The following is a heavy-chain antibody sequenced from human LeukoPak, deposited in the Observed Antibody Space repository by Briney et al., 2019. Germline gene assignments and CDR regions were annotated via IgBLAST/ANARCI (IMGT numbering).Heavy chain of an antibody. CDR1: GFTFSSHA. CDR3: AKDSGGTLTWFDP. V-gene: IGHV3-23*01. CDR2: IDSSGGST. J-gene: IGHJ5*02. Sequence: GGSLRLSCAASGFTFSSHAMTWVRQAPGKGLEWVSDIDSSGGSTYYADSVEGRFTISRDNSKNTLYLQMNSLRAEDTAVYYCAKDSGGTLTWFDPWGQGTLVTVSS. D-gene: IGHD1-26*01.